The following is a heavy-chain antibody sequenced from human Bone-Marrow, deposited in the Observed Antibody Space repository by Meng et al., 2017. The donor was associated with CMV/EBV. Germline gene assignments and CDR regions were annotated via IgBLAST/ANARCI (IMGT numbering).Heavy chain of an antibody. V-gene: IGHV2-5*02. CDR1: GFSLSTSGVG. Sequence: QITLKESGPTLVKPTQTLTLTCTFSGFSLSTSGVGVGWIRQPPGKALEWLALIYWDDDKRYSPSLKSRLTITKDTSKNQVVLTMTNMDPVDTATYYCAHSAYDFWSGYYTSGFDYWGQGTLVTVSS. CDR2: IYWDDDK. D-gene: IGHD3-3*01. CDR3: AHSAYDFWSGYYTSGFDY. J-gene: IGHJ4*02.